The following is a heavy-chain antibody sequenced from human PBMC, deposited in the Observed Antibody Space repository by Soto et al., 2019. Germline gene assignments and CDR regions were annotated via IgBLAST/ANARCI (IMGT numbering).Heavy chain of an antibody. V-gene: IGHV1-2*02. CDR1: GYTFTGYY. D-gene: IGHD3-22*01. J-gene: IGHJ5*02. Sequence: ASVKVSCKASGYTFTGYYIHWVRQAPGQGLEWVGWINPKTGATNFAQRLQGRVTMTRDTSITTAYMDLSSLTPDDTATYYCAKTYDGSGQPSHWFGPWGQGTPVTVSS. CDR3: AKTYDGSGQPSHWFGP. CDR2: INPKTGAT.